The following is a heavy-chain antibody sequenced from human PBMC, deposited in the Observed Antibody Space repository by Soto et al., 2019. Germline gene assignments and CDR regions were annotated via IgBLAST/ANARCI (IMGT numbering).Heavy chain of an antibody. J-gene: IGHJ6*02. Sequence: GGSLRLPCVASEFIFNTHWMSWVRQAPGKGLEWVASINQDGSAKKYGKSVEGRFTISRDNDKNSLYLQINNLSVNDTAVYYFAKCGTGCHYSVWAQGATVNV. CDR1: EFIFNTHW. D-gene: IGHD3-10*01. V-gene: IGHV3-7*03. CDR3: AKCGTGCHYSV. CDR2: INQDGSAK.